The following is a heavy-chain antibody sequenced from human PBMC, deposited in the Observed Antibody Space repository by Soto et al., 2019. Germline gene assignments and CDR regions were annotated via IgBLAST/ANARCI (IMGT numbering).Heavy chain of an antibody. D-gene: IGHD3-22*01. V-gene: IGHV3-23*01. CDR1: GFTFSSYA. CDR2: ISGSGGST. CDR3: AKGDTMIVVVITVFDY. J-gene: IGHJ4*02. Sequence: GGSLRLSCAASGFTFSSYAMSWVRRAPGKGLEWVSAISGSGGSTYYADSVKGRFTISRDNSKNTLYLQMNSLRAEDTAVYYCAKGDTMIVVVITVFDYWGQGTLVTVSS.